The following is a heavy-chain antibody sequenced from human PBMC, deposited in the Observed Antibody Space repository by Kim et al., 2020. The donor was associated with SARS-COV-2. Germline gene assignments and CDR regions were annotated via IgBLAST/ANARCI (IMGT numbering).Heavy chain of an antibody. CDR2: GTA. Sequence: GTAKYAQKCQGRLTITADESTSTAYMELSSLRSEDTAVYYCARVSGYSSQWGQGTLVTVSS. D-gene: IGHD6-13*01. CDR3: ARVSGYSSQ. V-gene: IGHV1-69*01. J-gene: IGHJ4*02.